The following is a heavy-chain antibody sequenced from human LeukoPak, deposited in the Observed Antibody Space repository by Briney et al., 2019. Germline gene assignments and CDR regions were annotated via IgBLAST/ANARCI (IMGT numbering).Heavy chain of an antibody. D-gene: IGHD6-19*01. CDR2: ISGSGGST. V-gene: IGHV3-23*01. CDR3: AKDSSPPLGWPHDY. J-gene: IGHJ4*02. CDR1: GFTFSSYA. Sequence: GGSPRLSCAASGFTFSSYAMSWVRQAPGKGLEWVSAISGSGGSTYYADSVKGRFTISRDNSKNTLYLQMNSLRAEDTAVYYCAKDSSPPLGWPHDYWGQGTLVTVSS.